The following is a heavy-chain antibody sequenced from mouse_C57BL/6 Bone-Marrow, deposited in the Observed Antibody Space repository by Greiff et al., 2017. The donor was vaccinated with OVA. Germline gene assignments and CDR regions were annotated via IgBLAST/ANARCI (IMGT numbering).Heavy chain of an antibody. Sequence: EVKLQESGPGLVKPSQSLSLTCSVTGYSITSGYYWNWIRQFPGNKLEWMGYISYDGSNNYNPSLKNRISITRDTSKNQFFLKLNSVTTEDTATYYCAREWIYYGGFAYWGQGTLVTVSA. V-gene: IGHV3-6*01. CDR1: GYSITSGYY. J-gene: IGHJ3*01. CDR3: AREWIYYGGFAY. CDR2: ISYDGSN. D-gene: IGHD2-13*01.